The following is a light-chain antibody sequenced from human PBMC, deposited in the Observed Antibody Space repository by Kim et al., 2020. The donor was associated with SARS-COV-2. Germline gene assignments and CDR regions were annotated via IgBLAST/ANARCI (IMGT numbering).Light chain of an antibody. CDR3: QQYDEWPPAT. CDR1: QSVINN. CDR2: GAS. J-gene: IGKJ4*01. V-gene: IGKV3-15*01. Sequence: EVVMTQSPGTLSIFLGETATLSCRASQSVINNLAWYQQKPGQAPRLLIYGASTRATGVPARFSGSGSGTEFTLTISSLQSEDFAVYYCQQYDEWPPATFGGGNKLEI.